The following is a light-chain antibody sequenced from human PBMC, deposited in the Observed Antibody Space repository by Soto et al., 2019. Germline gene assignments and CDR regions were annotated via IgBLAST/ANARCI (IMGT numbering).Light chain of an antibody. CDR1: QRIRTY. V-gene: IGKV1-39*01. J-gene: IGKJ1*01. CDR3: QHYGRSAET. CDR2: KAS. Sequence: DILMTQSPSSLSASVGDRVTITCRASQRIRTYLNWYQQKPGKAPKLLIYKASSLESGVPSRFSGSGSGTDFTLTISRLEPEDFAVYYCQHYGRSAETFGQGTKVDIK.